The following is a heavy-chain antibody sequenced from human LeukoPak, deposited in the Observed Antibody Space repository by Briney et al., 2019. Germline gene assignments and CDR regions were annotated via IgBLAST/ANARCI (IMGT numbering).Heavy chain of an antibody. D-gene: IGHD3-10*01. V-gene: IGHV4-34*01. J-gene: IGHJ3*02. CDR3: ARGRRYYYGSGSYYTDAFDI. CDR2: INHSGST. Sequence: SETLSLTCAVYGGSFSGYYWSWIRQPPGKGLEWIGEINHSGSTNYNPSLKSRVTISVDTSKNQFSLKLSSVTAADTAVYYCARGRRYYYGSGSYYTDAFDIWGQGTMVTVSS. CDR1: GGSFSGYY.